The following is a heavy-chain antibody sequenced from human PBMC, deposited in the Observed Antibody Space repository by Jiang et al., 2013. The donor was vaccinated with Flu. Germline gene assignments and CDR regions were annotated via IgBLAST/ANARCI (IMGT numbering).Heavy chain of an antibody. V-gene: IGHV2-5*02. Sequence: TLTLTCTFSGFSLTTRPMGVGWIRQPPGKALECLGLIYWDNDNRYNPFLKTRLTLTKDTSKNQVVLTMTNMDPADTATYFCAHRLLSPGNWDSGTFDYWGQGTLVTVSS. CDR2: IYWDNDN. CDR3: AHRLLSPGNWDSGTFDY. D-gene: IGHD1-7*01. J-gene: IGHJ4*02. CDR1: GFSLTTRPMG.